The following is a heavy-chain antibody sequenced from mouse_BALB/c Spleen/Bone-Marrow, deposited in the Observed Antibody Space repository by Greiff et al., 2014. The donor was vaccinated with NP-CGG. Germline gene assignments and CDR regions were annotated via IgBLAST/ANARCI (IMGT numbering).Heavy chain of an antibody. CDR2: IDPANGNT. Sequence: VQLKESGAELVKPGASVKLSCTASGFNIKDTYMHWVKQRPEQGLEWTGRIDPANGNTKYVPTFQGKATITADTSPNTAYLQLSSLTSEDTAVYYCASSGNYEGGAMDYWGQGISVTVSS. CDR1: GFNIKDTY. CDR3: ASSGNYEGGAMDY. J-gene: IGHJ4*01. V-gene: IGHV14-3*02. D-gene: IGHD2-1*01.